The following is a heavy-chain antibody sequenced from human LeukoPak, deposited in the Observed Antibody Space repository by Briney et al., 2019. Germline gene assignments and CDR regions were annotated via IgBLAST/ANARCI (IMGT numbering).Heavy chain of an antibody. CDR2: ITHTGNT. J-gene: IGHJ6*03. D-gene: IGHD2-2*01. V-gene: IGHV4-34*01. CDR3: ARGNLVVVAAANRAHSYMDV. Sequence: SETLSLTCALYGGSFSGYHWTWIRQPPGKGLEWIGEITHTGNTNYNPSLKSRVTISADTSKTQFSLELSSVTAADTAVYYCARGNLVVVAAANRAHSYMDVWAKGTTVTVSS. CDR1: GGSFSGYH.